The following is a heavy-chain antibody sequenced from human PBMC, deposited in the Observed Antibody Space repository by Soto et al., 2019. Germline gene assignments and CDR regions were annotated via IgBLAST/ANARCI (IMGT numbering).Heavy chain of an antibody. V-gene: IGHV6-1*01. J-gene: IGHJ5*02. CDR2: TYYRSKWYN. Sequence: SPTVSRTYAISGDSVSSNRAAWNWIRQSPSRGLEWLGRTYYRSKWYNDYAVSVKSRITINPDTSKNEFSLQLNSVTPEDTAVYYCAMDGSYRGGSLWLDPWGQGTL. D-gene: IGHD1-26*01. CDR3: AMDGSYRGGSLWLDP. CDR1: GDSVSSNRAA.